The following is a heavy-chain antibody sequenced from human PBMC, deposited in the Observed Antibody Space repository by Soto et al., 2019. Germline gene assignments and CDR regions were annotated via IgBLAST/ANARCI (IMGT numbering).Heavy chain of an antibody. J-gene: IGHJ4*02. V-gene: IGHV3-30*18. CDR2: ISYAGTNK. Sequence: QVQLVESGGGVVQPGRSLRLSCVASGFIFGSYGMHWVRQAPGEGLEWVAVISYAGTNKYYADSVKGRVTISRDNSKNTLWLQMNSLRAEDTAVYYCAQVPRYTVTPPDDYWGQGTLVPVSS. D-gene: IGHD4-17*01. CDR1: GFIFGSYG. CDR3: AQVPRYTVTPPDDY.